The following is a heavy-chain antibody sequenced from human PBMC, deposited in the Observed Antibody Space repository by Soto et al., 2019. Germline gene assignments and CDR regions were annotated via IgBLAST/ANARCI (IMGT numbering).Heavy chain of an antibody. J-gene: IGHJ6*02. Sequence: GGSLRLSCAASGFTFSSYEMNWVRQAPGKGLEWISHISSSGSTIDYADAVKGRFTISRDNAKNSVYLQMNSLRAEDTAAYYCARVKTYYYDMDVWGQGTTVTVSS. V-gene: IGHV3-48*03. CDR3: ARVKTYYYDMDV. CDR1: GFTFSSYE. CDR2: ISSSGSTI.